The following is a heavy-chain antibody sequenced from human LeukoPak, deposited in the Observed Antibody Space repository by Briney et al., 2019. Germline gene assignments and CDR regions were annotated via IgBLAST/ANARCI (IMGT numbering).Heavy chain of an antibody. CDR1: GGSFSGYY. V-gene: IGHV4-34*01. CDR3: ARRDYYYDSGGYFRLTNSFDP. CDR2: INHSGST. D-gene: IGHD3-22*01. Sequence: PSETLSLTCTVSGGSFSGYYWSWIRQPPGKGLEWIGEINHSGSTNYNPSLKSRVTVSVDTSKNQFSLKLSSVAAADTAVYYCARRDYYYDSGGYFRLTNSFDPWGQGTLVTVSS. J-gene: IGHJ5*02.